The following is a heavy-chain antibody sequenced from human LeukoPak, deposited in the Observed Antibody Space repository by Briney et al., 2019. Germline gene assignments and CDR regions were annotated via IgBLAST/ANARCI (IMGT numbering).Heavy chain of an antibody. D-gene: IGHD3-10*01. CDR1: SYTFTSYG. J-gene: IGHJ4*02. V-gene: IGHV1-18*01. CDR3: ARQYMVRGVIITWGLGYFDY. Sequence: ASVKVSCKASSYTFTSYGISWVRQAPGQGLEWMGWISAYNGNTNYAQKLQGRVTMTTDTSTSTAYMELRSLRSDDTAVYYCARQYMVRGVIITWGLGYFDYWGQGTLVTVSS. CDR2: ISAYNGNT.